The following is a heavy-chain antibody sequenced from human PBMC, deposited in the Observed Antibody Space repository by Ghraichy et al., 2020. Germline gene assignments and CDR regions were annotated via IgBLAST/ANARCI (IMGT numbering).Heavy chain of an antibody. CDR2: IGSGGDRT. Sequence: GSLRLSCAASGFTFSSYAMTWVRQAPGKGLEWVSGIGSGGDRTYYADSVKGRFTISRDDSKNTLFLQMSSLKVEDTAVYYCAKDSESYNGIYDPFDIWGRGTMVTVSS. J-gene: IGHJ3*02. CDR3: AKDSESYNGIYDPFDI. D-gene: IGHD3-10*01. CDR1: GFTFSSYA. V-gene: IGHV3-23*01.